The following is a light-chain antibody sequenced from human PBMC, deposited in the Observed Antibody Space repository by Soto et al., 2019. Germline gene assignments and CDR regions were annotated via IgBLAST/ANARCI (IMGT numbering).Light chain of an antibody. CDR1: SRDVGGYNY. CDR3: CSYTTGGSYV. V-gene: IGLV2-14*01. Sequence: QSVLTQPASVSGSPGLAITISCTGTSRDVGGYNYVYWYQQQPGKVPKLMIYDGSNRPSGVSNRFSGSKSGNTASLTISGHQDDDEGDYYCCSYTTGGSYVFGTGTKLTVL. CDR2: DGS. J-gene: IGLJ1*01.